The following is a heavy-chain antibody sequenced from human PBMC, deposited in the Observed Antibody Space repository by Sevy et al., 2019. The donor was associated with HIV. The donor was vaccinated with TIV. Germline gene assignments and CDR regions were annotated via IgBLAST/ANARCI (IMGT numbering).Heavy chain of an antibody. CDR1: GYTLAKFS. J-gene: IGHJ4*02. D-gene: IGHD3-22*01. Sequence: ASFKVSCKVSGYTLAKFSIHWVRQAPGKGLEWMTSFDPEDGDPEDGKTIYAQKFLGRVTMTEDTSTDTAYMELSSLRSDDTAVYYCATTKDYYDSSGYPFDYWGQGTLVTVSS. CDR3: ATTKDYYDSSGYPFDY. CDR2: FDPEDGDPEDGKT. V-gene: IGHV1-24*01.